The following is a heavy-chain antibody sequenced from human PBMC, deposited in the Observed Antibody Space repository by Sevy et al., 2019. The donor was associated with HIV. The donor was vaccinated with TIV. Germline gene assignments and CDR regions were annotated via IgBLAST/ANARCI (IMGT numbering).Heavy chain of an antibody. V-gene: IGHV2-5*02. CDR1: GFSLSASGVG. D-gene: IGHD1-26*01. CDR2: IYWDDDK. Sequence: SGPTLVKPTQTLTLTCTFSGFSLSASGVGVGWIRQPPGKALEWLALIYWDDDKRYSPSLKSRLTITKDTSKNQFVLTMTNMDPVDTATYYCARRKQEELANDAFDIWGQGTMVTVSS. J-gene: IGHJ3*02. CDR3: ARRKQEELANDAFDI.